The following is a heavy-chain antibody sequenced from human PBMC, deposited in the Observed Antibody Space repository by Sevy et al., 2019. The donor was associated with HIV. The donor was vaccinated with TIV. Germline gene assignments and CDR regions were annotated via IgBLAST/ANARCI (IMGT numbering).Heavy chain of an antibody. CDR3: AKGRVLLWFGELVSDFDY. V-gene: IGHV3-30*18. Sequence: GGSLRLSCAASGFTFSSYGMHWVRQAPGKGLEWVAVISYDGSNKYYADSVKGRFTIPRDNSKNTLYLQMNSLRAEDTAVYYCAKGRVLLWFGELVSDFDYWGQGTLVTVSS. D-gene: IGHD3-10*01. CDR1: GFTFSSYG. J-gene: IGHJ4*02. CDR2: ISYDGSNK.